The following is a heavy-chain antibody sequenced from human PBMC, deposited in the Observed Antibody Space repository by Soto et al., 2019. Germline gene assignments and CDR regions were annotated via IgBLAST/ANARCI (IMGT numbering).Heavy chain of an antibody. CDR3: AKVIGVSESYWGGSHYYFALDV. CDR1: GFIFSDYA. D-gene: IGHD3-10*01. CDR2: ISGSDGTT. V-gene: IGHV3-23*01. J-gene: IGHJ6*02. Sequence: EVQLLESGGGLTQPGGSLRLSCAASGFIFSDYAMYWVRQAPGKGLEWVSVISGSDGTTYYADSVRGRFTMSRDNSRNTVYLQMMSLRAEDTAVYYCAKVIGVSESYWGGSHYYFALDVWGQGTTVTVSS.